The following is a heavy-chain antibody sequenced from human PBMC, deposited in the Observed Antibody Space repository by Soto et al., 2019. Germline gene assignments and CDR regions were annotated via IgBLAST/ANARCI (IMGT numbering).Heavy chain of an antibody. J-gene: IGHJ6*02. CDR3: TSDTARVYYGMDV. D-gene: IGHD5-18*01. Sequence: EVQLVESGGGLVQPGGSLKPSCVASGFTFSGSTMHWVRQASGKGLEWVGRIRSKANSYATAYAASVKGRFTISRDDSNSTAYRQMNSLKTGDTAVYYCTSDTARVYYGMDVWGQGTTVTVSS. V-gene: IGHV3-73*02. CDR1: GFTFSGST. CDR2: IRSKANSYAT.